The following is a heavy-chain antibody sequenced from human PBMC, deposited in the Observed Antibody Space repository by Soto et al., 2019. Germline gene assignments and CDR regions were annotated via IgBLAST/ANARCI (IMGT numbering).Heavy chain of an antibody. Sequence: PSETLSLTCAVSGGSISSSNWWSWVRQPPGKGLEWIGEIYHSGSTSYNPSLKSRVTISVDKSKNQFSLKLSSVTAADMAVYYCARDRAIFGVVKRGYYFDYWGQGTLVTVSS. CDR1: GGSISSSNW. CDR2: IYHSGST. D-gene: IGHD3-3*01. J-gene: IGHJ4*02. CDR3: ARDRAIFGVVKRGYYFDY. V-gene: IGHV4-4*02.